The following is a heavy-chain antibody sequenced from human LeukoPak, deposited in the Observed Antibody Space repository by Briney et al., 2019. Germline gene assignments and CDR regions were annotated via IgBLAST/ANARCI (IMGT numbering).Heavy chain of an antibody. D-gene: IGHD5-24*01. V-gene: IGHV1-69*06. CDR1: GGTFSSYA. CDR3: ARDHAGMARTGAFDI. Sequence: ASVKVSCKASGGTFSSYAISWVRQAPGQGLEWTGGIIPIFGTANYAQKFQGRVTITADKSTSTAYMELSSLRSEDTAVYYCARDHAGMARTGAFDIWGQGTMVTVSS. CDR2: IIPIFGTA. J-gene: IGHJ3*02.